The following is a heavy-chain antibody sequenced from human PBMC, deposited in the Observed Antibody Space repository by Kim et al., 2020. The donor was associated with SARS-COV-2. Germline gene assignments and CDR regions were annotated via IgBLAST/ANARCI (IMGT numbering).Heavy chain of an antibody. J-gene: IGHJ5*02. Sequence: HTPSLKSRVTISVDTSKNQFSLKLSSVTAADPAVYYCARGTTVTTRFDPWGQGTLVTVSS. V-gene: IGHV4-34*01. CDR3: ARGTTVTTRFDP. D-gene: IGHD4-4*01.